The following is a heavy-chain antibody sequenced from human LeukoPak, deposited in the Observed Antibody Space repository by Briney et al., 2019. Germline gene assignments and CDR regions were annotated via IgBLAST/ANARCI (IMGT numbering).Heavy chain of an antibody. J-gene: IGHJ6*03. Sequence: PSETLSLTCTVSGGSISSGSYYWSWIRQPAGKGLEWIGRIYTSGSTNYNPSLKSRVTISVDTSKNQFSLKLSSVTAADTAVYYCARGLYSSSWGDYYYYMDVWGKGTTVTVSS. V-gene: IGHV4-61*02. CDR3: ARGLYSSSWGDYYYYMDV. CDR2: IYTSGST. CDR1: GGSISSGSYY. D-gene: IGHD6-13*01.